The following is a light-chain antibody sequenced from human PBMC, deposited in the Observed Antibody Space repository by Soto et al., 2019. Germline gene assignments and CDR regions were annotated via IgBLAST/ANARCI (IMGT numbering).Light chain of an antibody. CDR1: QSISIW. J-gene: IGKJ1*01. Sequence: DIQMTQSPSTLSASVGDRVTITCRASQSISIWLAWYQQRPGKAPKLLIYDASSLESGVPSRFSGSGSGTEFTLTISSLQPDDLATYYCQQYNTYSPTFGQGTKVEIK. CDR3: QQYNTYSPT. V-gene: IGKV1-5*01. CDR2: DAS.